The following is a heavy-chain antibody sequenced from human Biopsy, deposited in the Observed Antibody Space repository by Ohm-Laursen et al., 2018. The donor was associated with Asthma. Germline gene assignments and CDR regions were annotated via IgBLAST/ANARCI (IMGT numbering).Heavy chain of an antibody. CDR1: GGAIDSGAYY. J-gene: IGHJ4*02. V-gene: IGHV4-31*03. CDR2: IYYSGST. Sequence: SQTLSLTCTVSGGAIDSGAYYWTWIRQHPGKGLEWIGFIYYSGSTYYNPSLKSRVSISIDTSKNQFSLKLSSVTAADTAVYYCARAQDYYDSRGYYRSLDYWGQGTLVTVSS. D-gene: IGHD3-22*01. CDR3: ARAQDYYDSRGYYRSLDY.